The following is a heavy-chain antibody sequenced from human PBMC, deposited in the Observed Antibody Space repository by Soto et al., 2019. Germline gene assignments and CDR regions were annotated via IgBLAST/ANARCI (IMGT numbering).Heavy chain of an antibody. Sequence: ASVKVSCKASGYTFTSYYMHWVRQAPGQGLEWMGIINPSGGSTSYAQKFQGRVTMTRDTSTSTVYMELSSLRSEDTAVYYCAREISNCTNGVCLRYGMDVWGQGTTVTVSS. J-gene: IGHJ6*02. CDR2: INPSGGST. CDR1: GYTFTSYY. V-gene: IGHV1-46*01. CDR3: AREISNCTNGVCLRYGMDV. D-gene: IGHD2-8*01.